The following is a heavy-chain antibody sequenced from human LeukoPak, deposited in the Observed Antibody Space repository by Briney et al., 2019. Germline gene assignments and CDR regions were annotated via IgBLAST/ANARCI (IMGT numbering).Heavy chain of an antibody. D-gene: IGHD1-26*01. CDR3: AKVPWVGTIT. Sequence: GGSLRLSCAASGFTLSDYAMNWVRQAPGEGLEWLSAISGSDGHTLYADSVKGRFTLSRDNSKNTLYLQMNNLRADGTAIYYCAKVPWVGTITWGQGTLVIVPS. CDR2: ISGSDGHT. CDR1: GFTLSDYA. J-gene: IGHJ4*02. V-gene: IGHV3-23*01.